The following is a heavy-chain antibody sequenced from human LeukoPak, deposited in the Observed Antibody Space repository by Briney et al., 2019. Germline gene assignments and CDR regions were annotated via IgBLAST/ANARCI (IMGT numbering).Heavy chain of an antibody. CDR1: GGSISSGDYY. CDR3: ARCLRITMVRGVTNWFDP. D-gene: IGHD3-10*01. Sequence: SETLSLTCTVSGGSISSGDYYWSWIRQPPGKGPEWIGYIYYSGSTYYNPSLKSRVTISVDTSKNQFSLKLSSVTAADTAVYYCARCLRITMVRGVTNWFDPWGQGTLVTVSS. V-gene: IGHV4-30-4*01. J-gene: IGHJ5*02. CDR2: IYYSGST.